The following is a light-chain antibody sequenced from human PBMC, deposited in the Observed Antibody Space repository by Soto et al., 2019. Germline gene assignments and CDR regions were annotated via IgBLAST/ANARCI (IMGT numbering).Light chain of an antibody. Sequence: QSALTQPASVSGSPGQSITISCTGTSSDVGGYNYVSWYQQHPGKAPTLMIYDVSHRPSGVSYRFSGSKSGNTASLTISGLQAEDEADYYCSSYTRSSPVVFGGGTKLTVL. V-gene: IGLV2-14*01. CDR1: SSDVGGYNY. J-gene: IGLJ2*01. CDR3: SSYTRSSPVV. CDR2: DVS.